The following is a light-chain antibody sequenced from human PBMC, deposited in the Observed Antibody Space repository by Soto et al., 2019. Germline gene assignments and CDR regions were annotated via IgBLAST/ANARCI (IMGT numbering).Light chain of an antibody. V-gene: IGLV2-14*01. CDR2: EVR. CDR3: SAYTARSTLV. CDR1: SSDVGGYNY. Sequence: QSALTQPASVSGSPGQSITISCTGTSSDVGGYNYVSWYQQHPGKVPKLMIYEVRNRPSGISSRFSGSRSGNTASLTISGLQSEDEGDYYCSAYTARSTLVFGGGTKLTVL. J-gene: IGLJ3*02.